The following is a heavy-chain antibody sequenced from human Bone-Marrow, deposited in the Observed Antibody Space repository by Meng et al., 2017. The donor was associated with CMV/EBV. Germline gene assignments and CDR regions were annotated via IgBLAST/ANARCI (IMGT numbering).Heavy chain of an antibody. D-gene: IGHD2-2*01. CDR3: ARAYCSRTSCYGPNWFDP. CDR1: GGSISSYY. J-gene: IGHJ5*02. V-gene: IGHV4-59*01. Sequence: GSLRLSCTVSGGSISSYYWSWIRQPPGKGLEWIGYIYYSGSTNYNPSLKSRVTISVDTSKNQFSLKLSSVTAADTAVYYCARAYCSRTSCYGPNWFDPWGQGTLVTVSS. CDR2: IYYSGST.